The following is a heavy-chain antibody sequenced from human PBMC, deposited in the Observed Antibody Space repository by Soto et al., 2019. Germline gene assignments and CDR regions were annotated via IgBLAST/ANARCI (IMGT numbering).Heavy chain of an antibody. CDR3: AKGDPNFDY. CDR1: GFTFDDYA. Sequence: EVQLVESGGGLVQPGRSLRLSCAASGFTFDDYAMHWVRQAAGKGLEWVSGISWNSGSIGYADSVKGRFTISRDNAKNSLYLQMNSLRAEDTALYYCAKGDPNFDYWGQGTLVTVSS. J-gene: IGHJ4*02. V-gene: IGHV3-9*01. CDR2: ISWNSGSI.